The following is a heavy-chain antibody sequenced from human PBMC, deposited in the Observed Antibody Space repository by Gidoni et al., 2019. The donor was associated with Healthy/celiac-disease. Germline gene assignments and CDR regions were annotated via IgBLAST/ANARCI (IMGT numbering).Heavy chain of an antibody. CDR2: ISSSSSTI. Sequence: EVQLVASGGGLLQPGGSLRLACAASVFTCTSYSMNGVRQAPGKWLALGSYISSSSSTIYYADSVKGRFTISRDNAKNSLYLQMNSLRDEDTAVYYCARDHYGSGSPYYYYYYGMDVWGQGTTVTVSS. CDR3: ARDHYGSGSPYYYYYYGMDV. CDR1: VFTCTSYS. J-gene: IGHJ6*02. V-gene: IGHV3-48*02. D-gene: IGHD3-10*01.